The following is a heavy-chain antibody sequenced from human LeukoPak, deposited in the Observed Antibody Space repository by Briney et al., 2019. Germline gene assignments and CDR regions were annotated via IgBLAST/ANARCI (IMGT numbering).Heavy chain of an antibody. V-gene: IGHV4-4*02. Sequence: SETLSLTCAVSGGSISSSNWWIWLRQPPGKGLEWIGEIYHSGGGGTNYNPSLKSRATISIDNAKNQFSLKVRAVTAADTAVYFCARDNPRTTGYSSGSSFDFWGQGTLVTVSS. CDR1: GGSISSSNW. D-gene: IGHD6-19*01. J-gene: IGHJ4*02. CDR3: ARDNPRTTGYSSGSSFDF. CDR2: IYHSGGGGT.